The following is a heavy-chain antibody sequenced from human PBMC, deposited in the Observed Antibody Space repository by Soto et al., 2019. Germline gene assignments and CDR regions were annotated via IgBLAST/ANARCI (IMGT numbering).Heavy chain of an antibody. CDR2: IYPGDSDT. J-gene: IGHJ6*02. CDR3: ARHYCSSTSCYRVYYYYYGMDV. D-gene: IGHD2-2*01. V-gene: IGHV5-51*01. CDR1: GYIFTSYW. Sequence: GESLKISCNGSGYIFTSYWIGWVRQMPGKGLEWMGIIYPGDSDTRYSPSFQGQVTISADKSISTAYLQWSSLKASDTAMYYCARHYCSSTSCYRVYYYYYGMDVWGQGTTDTVSS.